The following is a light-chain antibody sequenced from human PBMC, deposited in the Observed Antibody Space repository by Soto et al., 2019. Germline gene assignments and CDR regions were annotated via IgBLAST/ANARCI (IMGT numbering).Light chain of an antibody. CDR1: QSISSY. Sequence: DIQMTQSPSSLSASVGDRVTITCRASQSISSYLNWYQQKPGKAPKLLIDAASSLQSGVPSRFSGSGSGTDFTLTISSLQPEDFATYYCQRSYSTPWTFGQRTKVEIK. V-gene: IGKV1-39*01. CDR3: QRSYSTPWT. J-gene: IGKJ1*01. CDR2: AAS.